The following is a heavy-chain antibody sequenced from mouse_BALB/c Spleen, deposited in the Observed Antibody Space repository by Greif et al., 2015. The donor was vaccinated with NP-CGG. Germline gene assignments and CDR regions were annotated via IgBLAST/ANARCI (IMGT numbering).Heavy chain of an antibody. V-gene: IGHV1-37*01. Sequence: EVQLQQSGPELVKPGASVKISCKASGYSFTGYFMNWVKQSHGKSLEWIGRINPYNGDTFYNQKFKGKATLTVDKSSGTAHMELLSLTSEDSAVYYCGREDRDWLLRPYYFDYWGQGTTLTVSS. CDR1: GYSFTGYF. J-gene: IGHJ2*01. D-gene: IGHD2-3*01. CDR3: GREDRDWLLRPYYFDY. CDR2: INPYNGDT.